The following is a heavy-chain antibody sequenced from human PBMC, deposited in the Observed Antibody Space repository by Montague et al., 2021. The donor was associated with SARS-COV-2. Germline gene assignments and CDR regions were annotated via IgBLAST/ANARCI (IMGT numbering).Heavy chain of an antibody. D-gene: IGHD3-16*02. Sequence: SLRLSCAASGFTFRNYDMNWVRQAPGKGPEWISYNSTSAYTTSYAVPVKCRITISRDNGKNSLYLLMKSLRVEDPAVYYCTRDYRSIVGDGLDIWGQGTTVTVSS. V-gene: IGHV3-48*03. CDR3: TRDYRSIVGDGLDI. CDR1: GFTFRNYD. J-gene: IGHJ3*02. CDR2: NSTSAYTT.